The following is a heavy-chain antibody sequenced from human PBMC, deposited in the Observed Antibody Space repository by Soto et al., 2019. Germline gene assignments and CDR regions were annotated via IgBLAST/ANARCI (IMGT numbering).Heavy chain of an antibody. CDR1: GFTFSGYE. Sequence: WGSLRLSCAASGFTFSGYEMDWVRQAPGKALEWIAYISARSHTIYYADSVKGRFTISRDDAQNSLFLQMTSLRVDDSGVYFCARGTAYFYYALDVWGPGTTVTVSS. V-gene: IGHV3-48*03. J-gene: IGHJ6*02. CDR2: ISARSHTI. D-gene: IGHD5-18*01. CDR3: ARGTAYFYYALDV.